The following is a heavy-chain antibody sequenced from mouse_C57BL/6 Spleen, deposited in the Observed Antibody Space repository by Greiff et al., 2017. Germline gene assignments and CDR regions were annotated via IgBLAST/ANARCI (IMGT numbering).Heavy chain of an antibody. Sequence: QVHVKQSGAELVRPGASVTLSCKASGYTFTDYEMHWVKQTPVHGLEWIGAIDPETGGTAYNQKFKGKAILTADKSSSTAYMELRSLTSEDSAVYYCTRRYYYGWYFDVWGTGTTVTVSS. CDR2: IDPETGGT. CDR1: GYTFTDYE. CDR3: TRRYYYGWYFDV. V-gene: IGHV1-15*01. J-gene: IGHJ1*03. D-gene: IGHD1-1*01.